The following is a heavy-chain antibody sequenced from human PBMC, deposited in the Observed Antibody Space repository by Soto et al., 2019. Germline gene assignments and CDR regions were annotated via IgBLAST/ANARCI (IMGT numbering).Heavy chain of an antibody. Sequence: QVQLVESGGGVVQPGRSLRLSCAASGFTFSSYGMHWVRQAPGKGLEWVAVISYDGSNKYYADSVKGRFTISRDNSKNPLYLQMNSLRAEDTAVYYCAKDRSSGWYGPVDYWGQGTLVTVSS. D-gene: IGHD6-19*01. J-gene: IGHJ4*02. CDR1: GFTFSSYG. V-gene: IGHV3-30*18. CDR3: AKDRSSGWYGPVDY. CDR2: ISYDGSNK.